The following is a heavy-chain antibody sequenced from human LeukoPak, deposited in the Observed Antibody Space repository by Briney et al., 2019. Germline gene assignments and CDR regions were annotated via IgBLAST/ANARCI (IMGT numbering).Heavy chain of an antibody. CDR1: GFTFDDYT. D-gene: IGHD2-2*02. CDR2: ISWDGGST. V-gene: IGHV3-43*01. Sequence: GGSLRLSCAASGFTFDDYTMHWVRQAPGKGLEWVSLISWDGGSTYYADSVKGRFTISRDNSKNSLYLQMNSLRTEDTALYYCARGYCSSTSCYTRYYYYYYMDVWGKGTTVTVSS. CDR3: ARGYCSSTSCYTRYYYYYYMDV. J-gene: IGHJ6*03.